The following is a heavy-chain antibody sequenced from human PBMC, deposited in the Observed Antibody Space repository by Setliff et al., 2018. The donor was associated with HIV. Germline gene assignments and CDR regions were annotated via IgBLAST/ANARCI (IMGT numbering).Heavy chain of an antibody. V-gene: IGHV1-69*05. J-gene: IGHJ3*02. CDR1: GGTFSSYA. CDR3: AGVFGVYYDKEGPYDAFDI. CDR2: IIPIFGTA. Sequence: SVKVSCKASGGTFSSYATSWVRQAPGQGLEWMGGIIPIFGTANYAQKFQGRVTITTDESTSTAYMELSSLRSEDTAVYYCAGVFGVYYDKEGPYDAFDIWGQGTMVTVSS. D-gene: IGHD3-22*01.